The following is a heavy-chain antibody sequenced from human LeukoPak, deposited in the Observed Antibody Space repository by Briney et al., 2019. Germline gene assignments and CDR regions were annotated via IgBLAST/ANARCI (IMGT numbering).Heavy chain of an antibody. CDR2: INPNSGGT. CDR3: ARRRYSSPSIGYYYYMDV. V-gene: IGHV1-2*02. Sequence: ASVKVSCKASGYTFTGYYMHWVRQAPGQGLEWMGWINPNSGGTNYAQKFQGRVTMTRDTSISTAYMELSRLRSDDTAVYYCARRRYSSPSIGYYYYMDVWGKGTTVTVSS. CDR1: GYTFTGYY. D-gene: IGHD6-6*01. J-gene: IGHJ6*03.